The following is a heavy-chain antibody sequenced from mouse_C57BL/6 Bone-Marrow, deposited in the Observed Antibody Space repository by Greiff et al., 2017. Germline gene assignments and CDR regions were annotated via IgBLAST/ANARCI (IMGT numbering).Heavy chain of an antibody. CDR2: IYPGGGYT. CDR1: GYTFTNYW. J-gene: IGHJ2*01. CDR3: ARRLRRGSFGY. D-gene: IGHD2-4*01. V-gene: IGHV1-63*01. Sequence: QVQLQQSGAELVRPGTSVKMSCKASGYTFTNYWIGWAQQRPGHGLEWIGDIYPGGGYTNYNEKLKGKATLTADKSSRPAYMQFSSLTSEDSAIYYCARRLRRGSFGYWGQGTTLTVSA.